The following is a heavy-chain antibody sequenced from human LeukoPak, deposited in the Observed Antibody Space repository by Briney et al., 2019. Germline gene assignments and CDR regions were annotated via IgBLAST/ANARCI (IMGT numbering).Heavy chain of an antibody. J-gene: IGHJ4*02. Sequence: SETLSLTCNVSGGSISSYYWSWTRQPAGKGLEWIGRIYSSGSTNYNPSLKSRVTMSIDTSKNQFSLKLRSVTAADTAVYYCARGVYGSGTYADYWGQGTLVTVSS. D-gene: IGHD3-10*01. V-gene: IGHV4-4*07. CDR2: IYSSGST. CDR3: ARGVYGSGTYADY. CDR1: GGSISSYY.